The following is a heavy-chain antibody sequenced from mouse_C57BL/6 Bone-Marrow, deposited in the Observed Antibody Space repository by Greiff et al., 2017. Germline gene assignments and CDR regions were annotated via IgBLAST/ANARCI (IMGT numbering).Heavy chain of an antibody. CDR3: ARYYYYDSSYTMYC. J-gene: IGHJ4*01. V-gene: IGHV1-55*01. D-gene: IGHD1-1*01. CDR2: IYPGSGRT. Sequence: QVQLQQSGAEPVKSGASAKMSCKASVHTFTCYWITSVKQRPGQGLEWIGDIYPGSGRTNYNEKFKSKATLTVDTSSSSAYMQLSSLTSEGSAVYFCARYYYYDSSYTMYCWCPGTSVTVSS. CDR1: VHTFTCYW.